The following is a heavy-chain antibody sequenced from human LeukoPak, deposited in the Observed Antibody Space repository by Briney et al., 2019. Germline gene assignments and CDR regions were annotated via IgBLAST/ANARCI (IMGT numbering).Heavy chain of an antibody. V-gene: IGHV4-39*07. D-gene: IGHD5-18*01. CDR3: ARVYYRGYSSTFGGYFDY. J-gene: IGHJ4*02. Sequence: PSETLSLTCTVSGGSVSSSSYYWGWICQPPGKGLEWIGSIYYSGSTYYNPSLKSRVTISVDTSKNQFSLKLSSVTAADTAVYYCARVYYRGYSSTFGGYFDYWGQGTLVTVSS. CDR1: GGSVSSSSYY. CDR2: IYYSGST.